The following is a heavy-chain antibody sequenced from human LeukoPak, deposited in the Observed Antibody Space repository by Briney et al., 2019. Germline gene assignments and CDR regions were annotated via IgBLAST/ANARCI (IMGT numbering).Heavy chain of an antibody. CDR1: GGSISSSSYY. D-gene: IGHD5-12*01. V-gene: IGHV4-39*07. J-gene: IGHJ4*02. CDR2: IYYSGST. CDR3: ASGYSGYDYFDY. Sequence: SETLSLTCTVSGGSISSSSYYWAWIRQPPGKGLEWIGSIYYSGSTYYNPSLKSRVTISVDTSKNQFSLKLSSVTAADTAVYYCASGYSGYDYFDYWGQGTLVTVSS.